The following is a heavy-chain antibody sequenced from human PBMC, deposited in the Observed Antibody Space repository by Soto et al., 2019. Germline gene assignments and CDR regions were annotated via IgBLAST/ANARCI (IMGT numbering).Heavy chain of an antibody. Sequence: QVHLVESGGGVVQPGRSLRLSCAASGFTFSSYGMHWVRQAPGKGLEWVAVISYDGSNKYYADSVKGRFTISRDNSKNTLYLQMNSLRDEDTAVYYCAKEQTTVTPAGYYYSSMDVWGKGTTVAVSS. CDR3: AKEQTTVTPAGYYYSSMDV. CDR2: ISYDGSNK. V-gene: IGHV3-30*18. CDR1: GFTFSSYG. J-gene: IGHJ6*03. D-gene: IGHD4-17*01.